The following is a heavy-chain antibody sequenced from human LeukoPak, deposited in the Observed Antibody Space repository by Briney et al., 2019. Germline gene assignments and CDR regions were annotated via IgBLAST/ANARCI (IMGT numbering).Heavy chain of an antibody. Sequence: GGSLRLSCVASGFTFSKYWLSWVRQRPGKGPEWVANIKQGANDRSYVDSVKGRFTISRDNAKNSLYLQMNSLRAEDTAVYYCASNPLSSPPHHSSPSRHIVVVTTKNDAFDIWGQGTMVTVSS. CDR3: ASNPLSSPPHHSSPSRHIVVVTTKNDAFDI. CDR1: GFTFSKYW. J-gene: IGHJ3*02. D-gene: IGHD2-21*02. CDR2: IKQGANDR. V-gene: IGHV3-7*01.